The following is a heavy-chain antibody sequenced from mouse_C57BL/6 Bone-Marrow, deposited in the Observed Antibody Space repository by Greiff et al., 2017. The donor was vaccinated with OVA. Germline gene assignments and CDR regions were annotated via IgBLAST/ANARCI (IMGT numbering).Heavy chain of an antibody. Sequence: EVKLVESGGGLVQSGRSLRLSCATSGFTFSDFYMEWVRQAPGKGLEWIAASRNKANDYTTEYSASVKGRFIVSRDTSQSILYLQMNALRAEDTAIYYCARDAGHYYGSPWYFDVWGTGTTVTVSS. CDR3: ARDAGHYYGSPWYFDV. CDR1: GFTFSDFY. V-gene: IGHV7-1*01. CDR2: SRNKANDYTT. D-gene: IGHD1-1*01. J-gene: IGHJ1*03.